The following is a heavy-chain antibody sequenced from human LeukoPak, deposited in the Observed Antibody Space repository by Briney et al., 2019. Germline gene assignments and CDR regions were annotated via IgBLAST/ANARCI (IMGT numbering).Heavy chain of an antibody. V-gene: IGHV1-69*04. J-gene: IGHJ3*02. Sequence: SVKVSCKASGGTFSSYAISWVRQAPGQGLEWMGRIIPIFGIANYAQKFQGRVTITADKSTSTAYMELSSLRSEDTAVYYCARGREDYYDSRDGAFDIWGQGTMVTVSS. CDR2: IIPIFGIA. CDR3: ARGREDYYDSRDGAFDI. CDR1: GGTFSSYA. D-gene: IGHD3-22*01.